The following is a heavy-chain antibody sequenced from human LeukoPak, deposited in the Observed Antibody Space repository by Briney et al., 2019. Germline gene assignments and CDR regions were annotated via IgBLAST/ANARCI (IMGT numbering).Heavy chain of an antibody. V-gene: IGHV3-23*01. D-gene: IGHD3-10*01. CDR2: TSSIGGST. CDR1: GFSFSSYA. Sequence: PGRSLRLSCVASGFSFSSYAMSWVRQPPGKGLEWVSATSSIGGSTYCADSVKGRFTISRDNSKSTLYLHMNSLRAEDTAVYYCAKGKLTPINYGSGSHGHYGMDVWGQGTTVTVSS. J-gene: IGHJ6*02. CDR3: AKGKLTPINYGSGSHGHYGMDV.